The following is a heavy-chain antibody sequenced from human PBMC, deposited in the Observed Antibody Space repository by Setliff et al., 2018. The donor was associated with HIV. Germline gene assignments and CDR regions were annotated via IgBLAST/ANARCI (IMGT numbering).Heavy chain of an antibody. CDR3: ARVPYRSAWFSGGHDAFDV. CDR2: ISGYNGNT. Sequence: ASVKVSCKASGGTFSSYGVNWVRQAPGQGLEWMGWISGYNGNTKYVQKLQGRVTMTTDTSTSTVYMELRSLRSDDTAVYYCARVPYRSAWFSGGHDAFDVWGQGTMVTVSS. D-gene: IGHD6-19*01. J-gene: IGHJ3*01. CDR1: GGTFSSYG. V-gene: IGHV1-18*01.